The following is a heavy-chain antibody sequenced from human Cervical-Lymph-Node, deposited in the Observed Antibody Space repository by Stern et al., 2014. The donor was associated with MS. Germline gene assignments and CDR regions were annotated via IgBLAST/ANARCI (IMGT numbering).Heavy chain of an antibody. CDR2: IVPMFAKA. V-gene: IGHV1-69*01. CDR3: ARERSIHYPAFAP. Sequence: VQLVESGAEVKKPGSSVRVSCKASGGSFKSYAFNWLRQAPGQGLEWMGDIVPMFAKANYAQKFQGRVTVTADEATNTVYMELSFLTSEDTAVYYCARERSIHYPAFAPGGQGTLVTVPP. D-gene: IGHD3-10*01. CDR1: GGSFKSYA. J-gene: IGHJ5*02.